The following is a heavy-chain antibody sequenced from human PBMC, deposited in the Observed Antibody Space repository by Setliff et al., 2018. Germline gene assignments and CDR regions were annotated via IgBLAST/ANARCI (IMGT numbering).Heavy chain of an antibody. V-gene: IGHV4-39*07. CDR3: VRDRTAYSYGLDV. CDR2: IYHSGSS. D-gene: IGHD5-18*01. CDR1: GGSISSMSYY. J-gene: IGHJ6*02. Sequence: PSETLSLTCTVSGGSISSMSYYWGWIRQPPGKGLEWIGSIYHSGSSYYNSSLRSRVTISVDTSKNQFSLILRSVTAADTAVYYCVRDRTAYSYGLDVWGQGTTVTVSS.